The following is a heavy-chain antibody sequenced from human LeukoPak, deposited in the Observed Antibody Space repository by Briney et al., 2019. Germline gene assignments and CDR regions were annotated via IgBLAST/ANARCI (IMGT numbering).Heavy chain of an antibody. J-gene: IGHJ6*03. V-gene: IGHV4-39*01. CDR2: IYYSGST. Sequence: SETLSLTCTVSGGSFSSGSYYWGWIRQPPGKGLEWIGSIYYSGSTYYNPSLKSRVTISVDTSKNQFSLKLSSVTAADTAVYYCARQGYDILTGYYLDYYYYMDVWGKGTTVTISS. D-gene: IGHD3-9*01. CDR3: ARQGYDILTGYYLDYYYYMDV. CDR1: GGSFSSGSYY.